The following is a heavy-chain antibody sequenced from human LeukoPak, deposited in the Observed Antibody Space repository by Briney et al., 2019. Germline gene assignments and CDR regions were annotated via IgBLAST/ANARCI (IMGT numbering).Heavy chain of an antibody. V-gene: IGHV4-38-2*01. J-gene: IGHJ4*02. Sequence: PSETLSLTCAVSGYSISSGYYWGWIRQPPGKGLEWIGSIYHSGSTYYNPSLKSRVTISVDTSKNQFSPKLSSVTAADTAVYYCARAGLDYDFWSGHYGALDYWGQGTLVTVSS. CDR1: GYSISSGYY. CDR2: IYHSGST. D-gene: IGHD3-3*01. CDR3: ARAGLDYDFWSGHYGALDY.